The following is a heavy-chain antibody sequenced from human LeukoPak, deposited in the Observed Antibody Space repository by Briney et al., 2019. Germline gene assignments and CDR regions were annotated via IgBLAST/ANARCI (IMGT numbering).Heavy chain of an antibody. CDR1: GFTFSRYS. V-gene: IGHV3-21*01. CDR2: ISTSSSYI. CDR3: AELGITMIGGV. J-gene: IGHJ6*04. Sequence: GGSLRLSCAVSGFTFSRYSMNWVRQAPGKGLEWVSFISTSSSYIYYADSVKGRFTISRDNAKNSLYLQMNSLRAEDTAVYYCAELGITMIGGVWGKGTTVTISS. D-gene: IGHD3-10*02.